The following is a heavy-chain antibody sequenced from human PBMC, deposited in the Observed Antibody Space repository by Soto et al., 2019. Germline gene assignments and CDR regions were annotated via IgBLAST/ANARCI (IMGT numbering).Heavy chain of an antibody. CDR1: GGSFSSYY. V-gene: IGHV4-59*01. CDR2: IYYSGST. J-gene: IGHJ3*02. Sequence: SETLSLTCTVSGGSFSSYYWSWIRQPPGKGLEWIGYIYYSGSTNYNPSLKSRVTISVDTSKNQFSLKLNSVTAADTAVYYCARGYNWASDAFDIWGQGTMVTVSS. CDR3: ARGYNWASDAFDI. D-gene: IGHD1-20*01.